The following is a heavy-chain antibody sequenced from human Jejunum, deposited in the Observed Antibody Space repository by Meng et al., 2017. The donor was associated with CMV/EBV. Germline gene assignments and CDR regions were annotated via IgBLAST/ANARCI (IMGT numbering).Heavy chain of an antibody. V-gene: IGHV1-46*01. J-gene: IGHJ4*02. CDR3: ARDLSSDTSAYYAPDH. D-gene: IGHD3-22*01. CDR2: INPNGGGT. CDR1: TLRSFA. Sequence: TLRSFAISWVRKAPRPGLEWMGIINPNGGGTAGAQKLQGRVTMTRDTSTSTFYMELNSLRSEDTAVYYCARDLSSDTSAYYAPDHWGQGTRVTVSS.